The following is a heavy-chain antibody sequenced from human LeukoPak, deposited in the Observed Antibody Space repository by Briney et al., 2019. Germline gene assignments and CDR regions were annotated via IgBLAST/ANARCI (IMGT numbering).Heavy chain of an antibody. Sequence: PGGSLGLSCAASGFTFNSFGIHWVRQAPGRGLEWVAGIWYDGSNKYYADSVKGRFTISRDNSKNTLYLQMNSLRAEDTAVYYCAREAPYDSSGYYFDYWGQGTLVTVSS. CDR3: AREAPYDSSGYYFDY. CDR1: GFTFNSFG. D-gene: IGHD3-22*01. J-gene: IGHJ4*02. V-gene: IGHV3-33*01. CDR2: IWYDGSNK.